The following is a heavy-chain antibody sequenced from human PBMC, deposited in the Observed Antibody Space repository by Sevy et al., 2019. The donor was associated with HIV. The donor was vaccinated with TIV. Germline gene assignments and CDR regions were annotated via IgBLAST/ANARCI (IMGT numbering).Heavy chain of an antibody. CDR1: GFTVSSNY. J-gene: IGHJ6*02. CDR2: IYSGGNT. D-gene: IGHD2-2*01. V-gene: IGHV3-53*01. CDR3: ARDRRGYCSSTSCYPYGMDV. Sequence: GGSLRLSCAASGFTVSSNYMTWVRQAPGKGLEWVSVIYSGGNTYYADSVKGRFTISSDNSKNTMYLQMNSLRVEDTAVYYCARDRRGYCSSTSCYPYGMDVWGQGTTVTVSS.